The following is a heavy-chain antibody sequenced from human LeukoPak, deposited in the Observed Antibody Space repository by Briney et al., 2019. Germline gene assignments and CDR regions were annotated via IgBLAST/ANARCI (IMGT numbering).Heavy chain of an antibody. J-gene: IGHJ4*02. CDR2: IYTSGST. CDR3: ARTPPLCSGGSCYEVDYFDY. V-gene: IGHV4-4*07. Sequence: SETLSLTCTVSGGSISSYYWSWIRQPAGKGLEWIGRIYTSGSTNYNPSLKSRVTMSVDTSKNQFSLKLNSVTAADTAVYYCARTPPLCSGGSCYEVDYFDYWGQGTLVTVSS. CDR1: GGSISSYY. D-gene: IGHD2-15*01.